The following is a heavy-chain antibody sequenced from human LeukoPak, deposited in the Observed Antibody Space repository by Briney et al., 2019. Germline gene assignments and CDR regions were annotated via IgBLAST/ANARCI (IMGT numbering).Heavy chain of an antibody. CDR1: GFTFRDSA. D-gene: IGHD3-16*02. J-gene: IGHJ3*01. V-gene: IGHV3-23*01. CDR2: ISFSGANT. CDR3: ARDIELSA. Sequence: GGSLRRSCAASGFTFRDSAMSWVRQAPGKGLEWVSLISFSGANTYYADSVKGRFTVSRDNSKDTLYLQMNSLRAEDTAIYYCARDIELSAWGLGTMVTVSS.